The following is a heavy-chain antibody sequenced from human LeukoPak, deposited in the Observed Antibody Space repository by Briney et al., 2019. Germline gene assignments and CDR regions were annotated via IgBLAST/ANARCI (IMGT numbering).Heavy chain of an antibody. CDR2: IRYNGAYT. CDR3: ARDWRPDY. J-gene: IGHJ4*02. D-gene: IGHD1-1*01. Sequence: GGSLRLSCAASGFTFSTYDMHWVRQAPGKGLECVSSIRYNGAYTYYADSVKGRFTISRDNSKNTLYLQMNSLRTEDTAVYYCARDWRPDYWGQGTLVTVSS. V-gene: IGHV3-64*04. CDR1: GFTFSTYD.